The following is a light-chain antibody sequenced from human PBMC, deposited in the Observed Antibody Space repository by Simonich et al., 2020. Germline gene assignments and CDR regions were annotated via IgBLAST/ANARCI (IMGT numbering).Light chain of an antibody. CDR3: QQYYSTPWT. V-gene: IGKV4-1*01. CDR2: WAA. CDR1: QSVLYSTNTKNY. J-gene: IGKJ1*01. Sequence: DIVMTQSPDSLAVSLGERATINCKSSQSVLYSTNTKNYLACNQQKPGQPPKLLIYWAATRESGVPERCSGSGSGTDFTLTISSLQAEDVAVYYCQQYYSTPWTFGQGTKVEIK.